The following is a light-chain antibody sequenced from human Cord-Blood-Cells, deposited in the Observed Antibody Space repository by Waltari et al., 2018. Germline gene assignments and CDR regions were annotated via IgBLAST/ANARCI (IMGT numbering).Light chain of an antibody. J-gene: IGKJ5*01. Sequence: EIVLTQSPGTLSLSPGERATLSCRASQSDSSSYLAWYQQKPGQAPRLLIYGASSRATVIPDRFSGSGSGTDFTLTISRMEPEDFAVYYCQQYGSSPITFGQGTRLEIK. CDR3: QQYGSSPIT. V-gene: IGKV3-20*01. CDR1: QSDSSSY. CDR2: GAS.